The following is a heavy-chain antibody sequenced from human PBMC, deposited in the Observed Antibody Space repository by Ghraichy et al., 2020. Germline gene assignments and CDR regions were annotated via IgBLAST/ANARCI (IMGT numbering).Heavy chain of an antibody. CDR2: IYSDGIII. CDR1: GFIFSNSW. D-gene: IGHD6-19*01. CDR3: ARGGDSGLGD. Sequence: GESLNISCAASGFIFSNSWMHWVRQVPGKGLVWVSHIYSDGIIINYAESVRGRFTISTDNAKNTLYLQMNSLRVEDTAVYYCARGGDSGLGDWGQGTLVTVSS. V-gene: IGHV3-74*01. J-gene: IGHJ4*02.